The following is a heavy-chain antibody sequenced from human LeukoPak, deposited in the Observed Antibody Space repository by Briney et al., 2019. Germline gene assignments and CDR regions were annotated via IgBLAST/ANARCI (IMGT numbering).Heavy chain of an antibody. D-gene: IGHD3-3*01. CDR2: ISGSGGST. CDR1: GFTLSSYA. CDR3: ASTPRYDFWSGYYY. Sequence: GGSLRLSCAASGFTLSSYAMSWVRQAPGKGLEWVSAISGSGGSTYYADSVKGRFTISRDNSKNTLYLQMNSLRAEDTAVYYCASTPRYDFWSGYYYWGQGTLVTVSS. J-gene: IGHJ4*02. V-gene: IGHV3-23*01.